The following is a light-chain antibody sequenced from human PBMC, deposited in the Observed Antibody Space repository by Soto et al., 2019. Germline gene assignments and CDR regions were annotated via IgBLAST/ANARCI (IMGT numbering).Light chain of an antibody. CDR3: CSYASGGTYV. V-gene: IGLV2-23*01. CDR2: EGN. J-gene: IGLJ1*01. Sequence: QSVLTQPASVSGSPGQSVTVSCTGTSSDVGSSNLVSWYQQHPGKVPKLMIYEGNKRPSGGSNRFSGSKSGNTASLTISGLQAEDEADYYCCSYASGGTYVFGTGTKVTVL. CDR1: SSDVGSSNL.